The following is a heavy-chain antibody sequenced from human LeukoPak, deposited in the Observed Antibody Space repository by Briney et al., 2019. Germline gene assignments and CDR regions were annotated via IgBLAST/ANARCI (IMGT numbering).Heavy chain of an antibody. CDR1: GFTFSSYA. Sequence: GGSLRLSCAASGFTFSSYAVSWVRQAPGKGLEWVSSISGSGGSTYSADSVKGRFTISRDNSKNTLYLQMNSLRAEDTALYYCAKVRSCPNDICQGDFDYWGKGPLVTVS. V-gene: IGHV3-23*01. J-gene: IGHJ4*02. D-gene: IGHD2-8*01. CDR2: ISGSGGST. CDR3: AKVRSCPNDICQGDFDY.